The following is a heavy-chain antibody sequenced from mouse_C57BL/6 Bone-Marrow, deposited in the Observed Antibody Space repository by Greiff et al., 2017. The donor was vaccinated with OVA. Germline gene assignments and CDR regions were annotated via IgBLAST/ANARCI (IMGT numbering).Heavy chain of an antibody. CDR2: ISSGGSYT. D-gene: IGHD1-1*01. CDR3: ARRSYYYGSRGYYAMDY. Sequence: EVKVVESGGDLVKPGGSLKLSCAASGFTFSSYGMSWVRQTPDKRLEWVATISSGGSYTYYPDSVKGRFTISRDNAKNTLYLQMSSLKSEDTAMYYCARRSYYYGSRGYYAMDYWGQGTSVTVSS. CDR1: GFTFSSYG. J-gene: IGHJ4*01. V-gene: IGHV5-6*02.